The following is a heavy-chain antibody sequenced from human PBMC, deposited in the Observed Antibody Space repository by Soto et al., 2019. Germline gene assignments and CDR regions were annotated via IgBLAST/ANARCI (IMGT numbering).Heavy chain of an antibody. D-gene: IGHD6-13*01. CDR1: GFIFSNHA. V-gene: IGHV3-23*01. Sequence: VGSLRLSCAASGFIFSNHAMSWVRQVPGKGLEWVSGISAGGNLIYYADSVRGRFTMSRDNSKNMLYLQMNSLRAEDTAVYFCAKRQGIGAAAKNFDFWGQGARVIVSS. J-gene: IGHJ4*02. CDR2: ISAGGNLI. CDR3: AKRQGIGAAAKNFDF.